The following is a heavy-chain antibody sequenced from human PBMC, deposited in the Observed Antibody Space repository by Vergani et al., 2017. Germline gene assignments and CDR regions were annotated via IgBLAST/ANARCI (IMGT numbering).Heavy chain of an antibody. D-gene: IGHD3-22*01. CDR1: GFTFDEFN. CDR3: AKDIGDSSGFNS. Sequence: EVKLVESGGAVVQPGGSLRLSCAASGFTFDEFNMHWVRQVPGRGLEWVADIIWDGSRTNYADSVKGRFSISRDNSKDSLYLVMTSLRTEDTALYYCAKDIGDSSGFNSWGQGTLVTVSA. J-gene: IGHJ4*02. V-gene: IGHV3-43*01. CDR2: IIWDGSRT.